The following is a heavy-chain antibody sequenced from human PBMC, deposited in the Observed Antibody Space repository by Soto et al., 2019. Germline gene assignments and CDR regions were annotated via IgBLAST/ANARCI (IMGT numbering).Heavy chain of an antibody. D-gene: IGHD6-6*01. J-gene: IGHJ6*02. CDR2: IYPGDSDT. V-gene: IGHV5-51*01. Sequence: GESLKISCKGSGYSFTSYWIGWVRQMPGKGPEWMGAIYPGDSDTRYSPSFQGQVTISADKSISTAYLQWSSLKASDTAIYYCARRYYGIAARHYNAMDVWGQGTTVTVSS. CDR3: ARRYYGIAARHYNAMDV. CDR1: GYSFTSYW.